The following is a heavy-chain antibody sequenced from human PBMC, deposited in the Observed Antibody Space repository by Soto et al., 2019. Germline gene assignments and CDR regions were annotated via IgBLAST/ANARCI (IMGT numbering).Heavy chain of an antibody. CDR3: ARDGRYCSGGSCYYYYYYMDA. CDR1: GFIFSRLA. Sequence: GGSLRLSCTVSGFIFSRLAMNWVRQAPGKGLEWVASLSTDSNYIYYADSVKGRFTVSRDNAKDSLYLQMDSLTGEDTAIYYCARDGRYCSGGSCYYYYYYMDAWGKGTTVTVSS. V-gene: IGHV3-21*01. J-gene: IGHJ6*03. D-gene: IGHD2-15*01. CDR2: LSTDSNYI.